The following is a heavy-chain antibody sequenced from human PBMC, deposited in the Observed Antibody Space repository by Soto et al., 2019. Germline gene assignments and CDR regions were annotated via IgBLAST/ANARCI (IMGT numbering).Heavy chain of an antibody. D-gene: IGHD3-3*01. CDR1: GFTSDDYDYA. CDR3: SRDGDFYGMDV. CDR2: IRGSTYGGTT. J-gene: IGHJ6*02. V-gene: IGHV3-49*04. Sequence: GGSLRLSCTFSGFTSDDYDYALTWVRQAPGKGLQWLGLIRGSTYGGTTEYAASVKGRFTISRDDSKGIAYLQMNSLKTEDTAVYYCSRDGDFYGMDVWGQGTTVTVSS.